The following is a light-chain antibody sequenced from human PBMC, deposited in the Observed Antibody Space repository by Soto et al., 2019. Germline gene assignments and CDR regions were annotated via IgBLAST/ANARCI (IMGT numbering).Light chain of an antibody. V-gene: IGLV2-8*01. CDR2: AVT. J-gene: IGLJ1*01. Sequence: QSALTQPPSASGSPGQSVTISCTGTSSDVGGYNYVSWYQQHPDKAPRLMIYAVTKRPSGVPDRFSGSKSGNTASLTVSGLQAEDEADYYCSSYAGSDNLGVFGTGTKVTVL. CDR1: SSDVGGYNY. CDR3: SSYAGSDNLGV.